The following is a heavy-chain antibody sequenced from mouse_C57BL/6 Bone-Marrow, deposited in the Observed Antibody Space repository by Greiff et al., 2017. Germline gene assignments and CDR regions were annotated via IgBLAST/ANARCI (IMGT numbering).Heavy chain of an antibody. D-gene: IGHD2-2*01. CDR2: INYDGSST. Sequence: EVKVVESEGGLVQPGSSMKLSCTASGFTFSDYYMAWVRQVPEKGLEWVANINYDGSSTYYLDSLKSRFIISRDNAKNILYLQMSSLKSEDTATYYCARERGYYGYDGVAYWGQGTLVTVSA. J-gene: IGHJ3*01. CDR3: ARERGYYGYDGVAY. CDR1: GFTFSDYY. V-gene: IGHV5-16*01.